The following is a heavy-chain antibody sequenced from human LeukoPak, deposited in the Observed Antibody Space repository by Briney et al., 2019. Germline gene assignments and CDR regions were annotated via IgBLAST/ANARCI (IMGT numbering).Heavy chain of an antibody. Sequence: PGGSLRLSCAASGFTVSSNYMSWVRQAPGKGLEWVSVIYSGGSTYYADSVKGRFTISRDHSKNTLYLQMNSLRAEDTAMYYCARDSYDFWSGYYRNYYYGMDVWGQGTTVTVSS. CDR3: ARDSYDFWSGYYRNYYYGMDV. D-gene: IGHD3-3*01. J-gene: IGHJ6*02. V-gene: IGHV3-53*01. CDR2: IYSGGST. CDR1: GFTVSSNY.